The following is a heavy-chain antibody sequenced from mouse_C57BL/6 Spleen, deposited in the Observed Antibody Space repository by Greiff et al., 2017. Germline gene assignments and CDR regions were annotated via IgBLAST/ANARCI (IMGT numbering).Heavy chain of an antibody. J-gene: IGHJ1*03. Sequence: VQLQQSGPELVKPGASVKISCKASGYSFTGYYMNWVKQSPEKSLEWIGEINPSTGGTTYNQKFKAKATLTVDKSSSTAYMQLKSLTSEDSAVYYCARRNWDGDFDVWGTGTTVTVSS. CDR3: ARRNWDGDFDV. V-gene: IGHV1-42*01. CDR2: INPSTGGT. CDR1: GYSFTGYY. D-gene: IGHD4-1*01.